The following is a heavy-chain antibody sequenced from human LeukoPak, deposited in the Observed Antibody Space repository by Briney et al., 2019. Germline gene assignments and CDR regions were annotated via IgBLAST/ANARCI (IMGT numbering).Heavy chain of an antibody. CDR2: ISPDGSGK. CDR3: ARGYDSNLDYYYYMDV. V-gene: IGHV3-30*03. J-gene: IGHJ6*03. D-gene: IGHD3-16*01. Sequence: GGSLRLSCAASGFTFSSHGMHWVRQAPGKGLEWVAVISPDGSGKNYVDSVEGRFTISRDNSKNTLYVQMNSLRAEDTAVYFCARGYDSNLDYYYYMDVWGKGTTVTVSS. CDR1: GFTFSSHG.